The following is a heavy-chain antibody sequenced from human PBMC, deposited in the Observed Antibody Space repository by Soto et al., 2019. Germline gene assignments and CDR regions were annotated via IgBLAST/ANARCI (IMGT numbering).Heavy chain of an antibody. Sequence: QITLKESGPTLVKPTQALTLTCSFSGFSLTTRGVGVGWFRQPPGKALEWLALIYWDDNNRYSPSLNSRLTNTKDTSKNQVVLTMTSMDPIDTDTYYCVHDTLNYYGMDVWGQGTTVTVSS. CDR1: GFSLTTRGVG. V-gene: IGHV2-5*02. CDR2: IYWDDNN. J-gene: IGHJ6*02. CDR3: VHDTLNYYGMDV. D-gene: IGHD5-18*01.